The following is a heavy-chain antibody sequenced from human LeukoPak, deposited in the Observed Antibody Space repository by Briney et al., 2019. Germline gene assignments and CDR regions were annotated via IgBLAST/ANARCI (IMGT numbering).Heavy chain of an antibody. D-gene: IGHD5-18*01. CDR2: IWYDGSNK. Sequence: GGSLRLSCAASGFMFRSYGMHWVRQAPGKGLEWVTVIWYDGSNKYYTDSVKCRFTISRDNSNNTLYLQMNSLRVEDTAVYYCARGHVRGYSYGFGYWGQGSLVTVSS. V-gene: IGHV3-33*08. CDR1: GFMFRSYG. J-gene: IGHJ4*02. CDR3: ARGHVRGYSYGFGY.